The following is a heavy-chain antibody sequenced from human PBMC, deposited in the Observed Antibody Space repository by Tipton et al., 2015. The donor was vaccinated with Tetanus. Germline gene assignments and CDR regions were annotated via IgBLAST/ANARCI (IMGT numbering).Heavy chain of an antibody. CDR1: GASTSDKKYY. CDR2: IYFQGST. V-gene: IGHV4-39*02. D-gene: IGHD3-3*01. J-gene: IGHJ4*02. CDR3: ARIHDFWSGYFDF. Sequence: TLSLTCTVSGASTSDKKYYWGWIRQAPGKGLEWIASIYFQGSTYYSPSLKSRLTIDVDTSQNLFSLRMTTVTAADTAVYYCARIHDFWSGYFDFWGQGTLVTVSP.